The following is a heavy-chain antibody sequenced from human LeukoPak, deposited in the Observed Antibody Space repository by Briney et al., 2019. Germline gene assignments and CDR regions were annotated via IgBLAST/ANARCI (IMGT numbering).Heavy chain of an antibody. CDR1: GFTFSSYW. CDR3: ARVARGDYYYYYMDV. D-gene: IGHD3-10*01. Sequence: GGSLRLSCGASGFTFSSYWMHWVRQAPGKGLVWVSRINNDGSSTSYADSVQGRFTISRDNAKNTLYLQMNSLRAEDTALYYCARVARGDYYYYYMDVWGKGTTVTVS. J-gene: IGHJ6*03. CDR2: INNDGSST. V-gene: IGHV3-74*01.